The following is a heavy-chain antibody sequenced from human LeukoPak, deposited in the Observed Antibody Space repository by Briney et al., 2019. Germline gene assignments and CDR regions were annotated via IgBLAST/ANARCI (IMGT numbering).Heavy chain of an antibody. CDR3: AKDHDFGVVGY. Sequence: GGSLRLSCAASGFTFSSYAMSWVRQAPGKGLEWVSAISGSGGSTYYADSVKGRFTISRDNSKNTLYLQMNSLSAEDTAVYYCAKDHDFGVVGYWGQGTLATVSS. J-gene: IGHJ4*02. CDR2: ISGSGGST. V-gene: IGHV3-23*01. CDR1: GFTFSSYA. D-gene: IGHD3-3*01.